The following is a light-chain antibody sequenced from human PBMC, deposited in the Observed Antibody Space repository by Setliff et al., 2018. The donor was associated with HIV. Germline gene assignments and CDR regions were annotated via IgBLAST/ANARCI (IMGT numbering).Light chain of an antibody. J-gene: IGLJ1*01. CDR1: SSDIGSSNF. V-gene: IGLV2-14*03. CDR3: SSYSINNLYV. CDR2: NVD. Sequence: QSALAQPASVSGSPGQSITISCTGTSSDIGSSNFVSWYQQHPGKAPKVMIYNVDKRPSGVSNRFSRSKSGNTASLTISGLQTEDEADYYCSSYSINNLYVFATGTKVTVL.